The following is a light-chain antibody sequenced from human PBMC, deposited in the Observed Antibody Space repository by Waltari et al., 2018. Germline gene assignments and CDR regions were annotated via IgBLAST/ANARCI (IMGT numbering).Light chain of an antibody. CDR1: QSVLYSSNNKNY. CDR3: QQYYSTLT. J-gene: IGKJ3*01. Sequence: DIVMTQSPDSLAVSLGERATINFKSSQSVLYSSNNKNYLAWYQQKPGQPPKLLIYWESTRESGVPDRFSGSGSGTDFTLTISSLQAEDVAVYYCQQYYSTLTFGPGTKVDIK. V-gene: IGKV4-1*01. CDR2: WES.